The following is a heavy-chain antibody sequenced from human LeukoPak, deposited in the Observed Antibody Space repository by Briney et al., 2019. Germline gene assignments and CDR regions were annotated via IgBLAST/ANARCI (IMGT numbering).Heavy chain of an antibody. CDR2: ISASNGHT. J-gene: IGHJ4*02. CDR3: ARVGPLQDSSSSL. V-gene: IGHV1-18*01. D-gene: IGHD6-6*01. CDR1: GYTFTNYG. Sequence: ASVKVSCKASGYTFTNYGISWVRQAPGQGLEWMGWISASNGHTNFAQKLQGRVTVTTDSSTSTAYMDLRSLRSDDAAVYYCARVGPLQDSSSSLWGQGTLVTVSS.